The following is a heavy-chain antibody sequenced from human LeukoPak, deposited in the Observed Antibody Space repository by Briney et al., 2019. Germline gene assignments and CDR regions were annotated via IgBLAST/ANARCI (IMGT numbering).Heavy chain of an antibody. D-gene: IGHD3-22*01. CDR3: ARDYYDSSGFLYYYYYGMDV. V-gene: IGHV3-11*01. CDR1: GFTFSDYY. J-gene: IGHJ6*02. CDR2: ISSSGSTI. Sequence: GGSLRLSCAASGFTFSDYYMSWIRQAPGKGLEWVSYISSSGSTIYYADSVKGRFTIPRDNAKNSLYLQMNSLRAEDTAVYYCARDYYDSSGFLYYYYYGMDVWGQGTTVTVSS.